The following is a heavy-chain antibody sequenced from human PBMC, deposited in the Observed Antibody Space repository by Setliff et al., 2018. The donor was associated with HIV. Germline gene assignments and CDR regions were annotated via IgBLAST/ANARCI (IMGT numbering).Heavy chain of an antibody. CDR3: AKDRLLDGSSWYYLDY. CDR2: IRYDGSDK. V-gene: IGHV3-30*02. CDR1: GFTFSGYG. J-gene: IGHJ4*02. D-gene: IGHD6-13*01. Sequence: PGESLKISCAASGFTFSGYGMYWVRQAPGKGLEWVAYIRYDGSDKYYVDSVKGRFTVSRDNSKNTLYLQMNSLRPEDTALYYCAKDRLLDGSSWYYLDYWGQGTLVTVSS.